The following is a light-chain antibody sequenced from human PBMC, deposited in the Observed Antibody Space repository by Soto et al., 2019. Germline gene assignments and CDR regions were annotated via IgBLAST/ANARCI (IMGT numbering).Light chain of an antibody. V-gene: IGLV1-40*01. J-gene: IGLJ1*01. Sequence: QSLLTQPPSVSGAPGQRGTISCTGSSSKIGAGYDVHWYQQLPGTAPKLLIYGNSNRPSGVPDLFSGSKSGTSASLAITGLQVEVEADYYCQSYDSSLSGSIVFGTGTKVTVL. CDR1: SSKIGAGYD. CDR2: GNS. CDR3: QSYDSSLSGSIV.